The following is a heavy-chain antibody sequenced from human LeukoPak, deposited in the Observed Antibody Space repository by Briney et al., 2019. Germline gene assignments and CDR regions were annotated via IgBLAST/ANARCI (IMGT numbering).Heavy chain of an antibody. Sequence: KSSETLSLTCTVSGGSISSSSYYWGWIHQPPGKGLEWIGSIYYSGSTYYNPSLKSRVTISVDTSKNQFSLKLSSVTAADTAVYYCSSDARYCGGDCYWGVFDYWGQGTLVTVSS. CDR3: SSDARYCGGDCYWGVFDY. J-gene: IGHJ4*02. D-gene: IGHD2-21*02. CDR2: IYYSGST. V-gene: IGHV4-39*07. CDR1: GGSISSSSYY.